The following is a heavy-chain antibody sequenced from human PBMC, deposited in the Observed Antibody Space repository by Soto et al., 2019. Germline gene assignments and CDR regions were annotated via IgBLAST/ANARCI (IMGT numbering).Heavy chain of an antibody. J-gene: IGHJ6*02. CDR3: AREYYYDSSGIPIYYGMDA. V-gene: IGHV1-18*01. Sequence: GASVKVSCKASGYTFTSYGISWVRQAPGQGLEWMGWISAYNGNTNYAQKLQGRVTMTTDTSTSTAYMELRSLRSDDTAVYYCAREYYYDSSGIPIYYGMDAWGQGTTVTVSS. CDR2: ISAYNGNT. CDR1: GYTFTSYG. D-gene: IGHD3-22*01.